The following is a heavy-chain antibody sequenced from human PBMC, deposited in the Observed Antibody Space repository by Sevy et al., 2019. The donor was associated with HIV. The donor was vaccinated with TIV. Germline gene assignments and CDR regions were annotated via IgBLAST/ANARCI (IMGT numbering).Heavy chain of an antibody. J-gene: IGHJ4*02. CDR2: IIPILGTV. D-gene: IGHD6-19*01. Sequence: ASVKVSCEASGGTFSTYGISWVRQAPGQGPEWMGGIIPILGTVNYAQKFQGRVTITADESTKTAYMELSSLRSEDTAVYYCARGGGNGWYYFDYWGQETLVTVSS. CDR1: GGTFSTYG. CDR3: ARGGGNGWYYFDY. V-gene: IGHV1-69*13.